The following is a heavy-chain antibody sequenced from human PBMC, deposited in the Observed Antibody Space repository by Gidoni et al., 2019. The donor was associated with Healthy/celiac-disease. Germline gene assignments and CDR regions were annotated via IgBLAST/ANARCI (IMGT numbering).Heavy chain of an antibody. CDR1: GFTFSSYR. V-gene: IGHV3-48*02. J-gene: IGHJ4*02. Sequence: EVQLVESGGGLVQPGGSLRLSCAASGFTFSSYRMNWVRQAPGKGLEGVSYISSSSSTINYADSVKGRFTISRDNAKNSLYLQMNSLRDEDTAVYYCASAGYSSGWYGYYWGQGTLVTVSS. D-gene: IGHD6-19*01. CDR2: ISSSSSTI. CDR3: ASAGYSSGWYGYY.